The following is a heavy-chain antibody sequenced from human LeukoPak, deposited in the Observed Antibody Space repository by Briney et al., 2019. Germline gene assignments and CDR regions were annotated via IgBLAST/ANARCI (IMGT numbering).Heavy chain of an antibody. CDR3: ARHVTISGPYDASDI. CDR2: IYYSGGT. J-gene: IGHJ3*02. D-gene: IGHD5-24*01. V-gene: IGHV4-59*08. Sequence: PSETPSLTCTVSGDSISSYYWSWIRQPPGKGLEWIGYIYYSGGTDYNPSLKSRVTISVDTSKNQFSLKLRSVTAADTAVYYCARHVTISGPYDASDIWGQGTMVTVSP. CDR1: GDSISSYY.